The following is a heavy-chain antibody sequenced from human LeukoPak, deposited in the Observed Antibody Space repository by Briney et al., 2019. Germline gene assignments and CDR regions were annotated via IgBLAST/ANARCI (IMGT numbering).Heavy chain of an antibody. V-gene: IGHV4-4*07. CDR2: IYTSGTT. CDR1: ADPISTYY. Sequence: SETLSLTCTVSADPISTYYWSWLRQPAGKGLEWIGRIYTSGTTNYNSSLKSRLTMSVDTSKNQFSLKVSSVTAADTAVYYCARLGSSGSAQYFQDWGEGTLVTVSS. D-gene: IGHD6-19*01. CDR3: ARLGSSGSAQYFQD. J-gene: IGHJ1*01.